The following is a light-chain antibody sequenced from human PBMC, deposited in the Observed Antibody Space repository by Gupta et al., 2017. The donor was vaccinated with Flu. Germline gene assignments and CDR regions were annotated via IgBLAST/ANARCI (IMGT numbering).Light chain of an antibody. J-gene: IGLJ2*01. CDR2: VGTGGIEG. CDR3: GADHAPGKNFLVV. V-gene: IGLV9-49*01. Sequence: QPVLTQPPSASASLGASVTLTCTLSSGYSTYKVDWFQQRPGKGPRFVMRVGTGGIEGSKGDGIPNRFSVLGSGLNRYLIIKNIQEEDESDYFCGADHAPGKNFLVVFGGGTRLTGL. CDR1: SGYSTYK.